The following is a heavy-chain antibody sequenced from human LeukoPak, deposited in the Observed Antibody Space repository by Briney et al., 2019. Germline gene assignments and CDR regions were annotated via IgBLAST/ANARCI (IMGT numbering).Heavy chain of an antibody. V-gene: IGHV1-18*01. D-gene: IGHD1-26*01. Sequence: ASVKVSCMASGYTFTSYGISWVRQAPGQGLEWMGWISAYNGNTNYAQKLQGRVTMTTDTSTSTAYMELRSLRSDDTAVYYCARTKGGGSYSGWFDPWGQGTLVTVSS. CDR2: ISAYNGNT. J-gene: IGHJ5*02. CDR3: ARTKGGGSYSGWFDP. CDR1: GYTFTSYG.